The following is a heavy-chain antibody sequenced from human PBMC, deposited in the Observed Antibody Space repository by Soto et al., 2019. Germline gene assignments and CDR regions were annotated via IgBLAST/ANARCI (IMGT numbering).Heavy chain of an antibody. CDR1: GGSISSYY. CDR2: IYYSGST. CDR3: ARDRGGTTIFGVVTQETYGMDV. Sequence: SETLSLTCTVSGGSISSYYWSWIRQPPGKGLEWIGYIYYSGSTNYNPSLKSRVSISVDTSKNQFSLKLSSVTAADTAVYYCARDRGGTTIFGVVTQETYGMDVWGQGTTVTVSS. V-gene: IGHV4-59*01. J-gene: IGHJ6*02. D-gene: IGHD3-3*01.